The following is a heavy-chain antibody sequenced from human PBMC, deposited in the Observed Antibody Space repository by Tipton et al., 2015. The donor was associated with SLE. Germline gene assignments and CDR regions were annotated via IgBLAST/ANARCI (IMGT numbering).Heavy chain of an antibody. CDR1: GFIFDDYA. V-gene: IGHV3-9*01. J-gene: IGHJ4*02. CDR2: INLNSNSI. D-gene: IGHD3-3*01. Sequence: SLRLSCETSGFIFDDYAIHWVRQVPGKGLEWVAGINLNSNSIAYADSVKGRFTISGDIAKNSLFLQMNGLRPEDTALYYCAKDSGLRYRDYWSGLLDSWGQGILVTVSS. CDR3: AKDSGLRYRDYWSGLLDS.